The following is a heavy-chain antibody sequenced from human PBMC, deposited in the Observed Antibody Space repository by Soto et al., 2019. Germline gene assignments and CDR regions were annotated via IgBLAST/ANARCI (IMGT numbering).Heavy chain of an antibody. CDR2: INHSGST. CDR3: ARGGTHYYGSGSYYGYGMDV. D-gene: IGHD3-10*01. V-gene: IGHV4-34*01. Sequence: SSETLSLTCAVYGGSFSGYYWSWIRQPPGKGLEWIGEINHSGSTNYNPSLKSRVTISVDTSKNQFSLKLSSVTAADTAVYYCARGGTHYYGSGSYYGYGMDVWGQGTTVTVS. J-gene: IGHJ6*02. CDR1: GGSFSGYY.